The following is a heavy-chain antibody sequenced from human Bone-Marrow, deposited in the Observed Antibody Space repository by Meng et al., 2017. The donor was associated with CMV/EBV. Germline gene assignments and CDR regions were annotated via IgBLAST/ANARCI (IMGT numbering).Heavy chain of an antibody. CDR3: ARVSTPGRPRSPFDS. CDR2: INTGTTK. Sequence: GESLKISCAASGFTFSGFEMNWVRQAPGKGLEWVSYINTGTTKYYADSVKGRFTISRDNAKNSLYLRMTSLRAEDTALYYCARVSTPGRPRSPFDSWGQGTLVTVSS. D-gene: IGHD6-6*01. CDR1: GFTFSGFE. V-gene: IGHV3-48*03. J-gene: IGHJ4*02.